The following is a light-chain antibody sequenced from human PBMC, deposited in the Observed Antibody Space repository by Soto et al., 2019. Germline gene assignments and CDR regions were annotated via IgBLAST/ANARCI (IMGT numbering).Light chain of an antibody. V-gene: IGKV3-11*01. J-gene: IGKJ4*01. CDR3: QQPINWPLT. CDR2: DAS. CDR1: QSVSSY. Sequence: EIVLKQSPATLSLSPGERDTLSCRASQSVSSYLAWYQQKPGQAPRLLIYDASNRATGIPARFSGSGPGPDFTHAISSLEPEDFAVYYCQQPINWPLTFGGGTKVEI.